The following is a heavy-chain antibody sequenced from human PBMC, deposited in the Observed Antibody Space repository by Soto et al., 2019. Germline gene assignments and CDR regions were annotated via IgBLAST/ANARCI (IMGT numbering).Heavy chain of an antibody. V-gene: IGHV3-9*01. J-gene: IGHJ5*02. CDR1: GFTFDDYA. D-gene: IGHD1-1*01. CDR2: ISWDSGTF. CDR3: AQGLYPTMASPLDQ. Sequence: GGSLRLSCAASGFTFDDYAMHWVRQAPGKGLEWVSGISWDSGTFGYADSVKGRFIISRDDAKNSLYLQMNSLRGEDTAFYYCAQGLYPTMASPLDQWGPGTLVTVSS.